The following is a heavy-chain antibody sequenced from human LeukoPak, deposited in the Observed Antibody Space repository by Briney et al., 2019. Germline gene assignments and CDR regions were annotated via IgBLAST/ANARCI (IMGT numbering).Heavy chain of an antibody. CDR3: AKCSARSTSCYIDY. V-gene: IGHV3-23*01. CDR2: ISGSGGST. Sequence: GGSLRLSCAASGFTFSSYAMSWVRQAPGKGLEWVSAISGSGGSTYYADSVKGRFTISRDNSKNTLYLQMNSLRAEDTVVYYCAKCSARSTSCYIDYWGQGTLVTVSS. CDR1: GFTFSSYA. D-gene: IGHD2-2*02. J-gene: IGHJ4*02.